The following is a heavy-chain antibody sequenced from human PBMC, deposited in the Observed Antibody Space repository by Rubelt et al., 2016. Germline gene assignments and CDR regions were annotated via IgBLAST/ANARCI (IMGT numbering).Heavy chain of an antibody. CDR1: GGSINSHY. CDR3: ARGSGWYFY. CDR2: IYYSGST. V-gene: IGHV4-59*11. Sequence: QVQLQESGPGLVKPSETLSLTCTVSGGSINSHYWSWIRQPPGKGLEWIGYIYYSGSTNYNPSLKSRVTISVDTSKNQFSLKLSSVTAADTAVYYCARGSGWYFYWGQGTLVTVSS. D-gene: IGHD6-19*01. J-gene: IGHJ4*02.